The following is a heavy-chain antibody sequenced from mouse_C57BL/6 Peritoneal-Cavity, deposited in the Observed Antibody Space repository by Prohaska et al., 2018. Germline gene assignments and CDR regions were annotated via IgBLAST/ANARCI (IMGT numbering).Heavy chain of an antibody. D-gene: IGHD2-4*01. CDR1: GYTFTDHT. Sequence: QVQLQQSDAELVKPGASVKISCKVSGYTFTDHTIHWMKQMPEQGLEWIGYIYPRDGSTKYNEKFKGKATLTADKSFSTAYMQLNSLTSEDSAVYFCARGYYDYDYAMDYWGQGAAVTDST. CDR3: ARGYYDYDYAMDY. V-gene: IGHV1-78*01. CDR2: IYPRDGST. J-gene: IGHJ4*01.